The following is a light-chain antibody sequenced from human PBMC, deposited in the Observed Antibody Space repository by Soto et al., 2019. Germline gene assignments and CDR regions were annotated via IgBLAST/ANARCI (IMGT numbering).Light chain of an antibody. J-gene: IGLJ3*02. CDR2: DVS. CDR1: SSDVGAYNL. V-gene: IGLV2-14*02. Sequence: QSALTQPASVSGFPGQSITITCTGTSSDVGAYNLVSWYQQHPGRAPKLFIFDVSDRPSGVSDRFSGSKSGNTASLTISGLQAEDEASYYCSSYTNTSTLVFGGGTQLTVL. CDR3: SSYTNTSTLV.